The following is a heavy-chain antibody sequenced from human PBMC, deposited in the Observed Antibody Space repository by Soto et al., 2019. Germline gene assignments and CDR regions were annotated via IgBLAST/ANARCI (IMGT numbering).Heavy chain of an antibody. CDR3: ARDQGGWPDY. CDR1: GYTFTSYA. V-gene: IGHV1-3*01. Sequence: QVQLVQSGAEVKKPGASVKVSCKASGYTFTSYAIHWVCQAPGQRLEWMGWINAGNGNTIYSQKFQDRVTITRDTSASTAYIELSSLRSEDTAVYYCARDQGGWPDYWGQGTLVTVSS. CDR2: INAGNGNT. J-gene: IGHJ4*02. D-gene: IGHD6-19*01.